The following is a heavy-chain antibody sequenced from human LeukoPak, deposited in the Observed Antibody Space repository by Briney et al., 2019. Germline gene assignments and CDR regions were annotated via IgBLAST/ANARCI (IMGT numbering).Heavy chain of an antibody. CDR3: ARGRRITMVRGVRLGAFDI. CDR2: INHCGST. CDR1: GGSFSGYY. Sequence: SETLSLTCAVYGGSFSGYYWSWIRQPPGKGLEWIGEINHCGSTNYNPSLKSRVTISVDTSKNQFSLKLSSVTAADTAVYYCARGRRITMVRGVRLGAFDIWGQGTMVTVSS. V-gene: IGHV4-34*01. J-gene: IGHJ3*02. D-gene: IGHD3-10*01.